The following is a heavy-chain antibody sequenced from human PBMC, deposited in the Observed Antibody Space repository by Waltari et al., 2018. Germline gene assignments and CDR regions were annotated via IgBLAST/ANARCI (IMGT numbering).Heavy chain of an antibody. Sequence: QVQLVQSGAEVKKPGASVKVSCKASGYTFTSYAMHWVRQAPGQRLEWMGWLNAGNGNTKYSQKFQGRVTITRDTSASTAYMELSSLRSEDTAVYYCARSVGIWGSYRHFDYWGQGTLVTVSS. D-gene: IGHD3-16*02. J-gene: IGHJ4*02. CDR3: ARSVGIWGSYRHFDY. V-gene: IGHV1-3*01. CDR2: LNAGNGNT. CDR1: GYTFTSYA.